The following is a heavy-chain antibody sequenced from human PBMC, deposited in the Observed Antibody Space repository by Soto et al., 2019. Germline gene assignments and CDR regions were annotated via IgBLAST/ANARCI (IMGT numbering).Heavy chain of an antibody. CDR3: ARGYCSSTSCYVPARFDP. CDR2: IYHSGST. J-gene: IGHJ5*02. V-gene: IGHV4-30-2*01. CDR1: GGSISGGGYS. D-gene: IGHD2-2*01. Sequence: SETLSLTCAVSGGSISGGGYSWSWIRQPPGKGLEWIGYIYHSGSTYYNPSLKSRVTISVDRSKNQFSLKLSSVTAADTAVYYCARGYCSSTSCYVPARFDPWGQGTLVTVSS.